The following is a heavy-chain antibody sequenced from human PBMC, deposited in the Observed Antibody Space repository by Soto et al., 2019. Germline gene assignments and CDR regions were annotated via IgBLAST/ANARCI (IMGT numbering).Heavy chain of an antibody. Sequence: ASVKVSCKASGYTFTGYYMHWVRQAPGQGLEWMGWINPNSGGTNYAQKFQGWVTMTRDTSTSTAYMELSRLRFDVWAVCDCARGEVVVGASTDAFDIWGQGTMVTVSS. D-gene: IGHD2-15*01. J-gene: IGHJ3*02. V-gene: IGHV1-2*04. CDR1: GYTFTGYY. CDR3: ARGEVVVGASTDAFDI. CDR2: INPNSGGT.